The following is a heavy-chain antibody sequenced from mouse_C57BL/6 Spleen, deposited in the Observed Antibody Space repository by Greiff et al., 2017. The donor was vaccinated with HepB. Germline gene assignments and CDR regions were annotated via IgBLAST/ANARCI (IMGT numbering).Heavy chain of an antibody. J-gene: IGHJ4*01. D-gene: IGHD1-1*01. Sequence: QVQLQQPGAELVKPGASVKLSCKASGYTFTSYWMQWVKQRPGQGLEWIGEIDPSDSYTNYNQKFKGKATLTVDTSSSTAYMHLRSLTSEDSAVYYCASYAVLYGMDYWGQGTTVTVSS. CDR2: IDPSDSYT. CDR1: GYTFTSYW. V-gene: IGHV1-50*01. CDR3: ASYAVLYGMDY.